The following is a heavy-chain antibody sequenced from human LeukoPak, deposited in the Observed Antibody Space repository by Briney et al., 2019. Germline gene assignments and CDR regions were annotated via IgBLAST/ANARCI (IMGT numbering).Heavy chain of an antibody. CDR3: ARVREAGTHYYDSSGYFDY. J-gene: IGHJ4*02. D-gene: IGHD3-22*01. V-gene: IGHV1-46*01. CDR2: INPSGGST. Sequence: GASVTVSCKASGYTFTSYYMHWVRQAPGQGLEWMGIINPSGGSTSYAQKFQGRVTMTRDMSTSTVYMELSSLRSEDTAVYYCARVREAGTHYYDSSGYFDYWGQGTLVTVSS. CDR1: GYTFTSYY.